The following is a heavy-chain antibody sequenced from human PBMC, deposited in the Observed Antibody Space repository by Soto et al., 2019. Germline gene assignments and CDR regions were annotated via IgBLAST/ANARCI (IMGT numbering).Heavy chain of an antibody. J-gene: IGHJ4*02. Sequence: SETLSLTCSVSDGSISSSTYYWGWIRQPPGKGLEWLGYIFYTGSTYKNPSLKSRVTTSADSSKNQFSVNLTSVTAADTAVYYCARRPSSGYAYYFDYWGQGILVTVSS. D-gene: IGHD3-22*01. CDR3: ARRPSSGYAYYFDY. V-gene: IGHV4-39*01. CDR1: DGSISSSTYY. CDR2: IFYTGST.